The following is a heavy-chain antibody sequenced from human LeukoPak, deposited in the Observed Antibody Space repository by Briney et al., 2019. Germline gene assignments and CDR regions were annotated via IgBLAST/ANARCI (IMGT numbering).Heavy chain of an antibody. CDR2: IYPGDSDT. D-gene: IGHD3-22*01. J-gene: IGHJ3*02. CDR1: GYSFTSYW. Sequence: KPGESLKISCTGSGYSFTSYWIGWVRQMPGRGLEWMGIIYPGDSDTRYSPSFQGQVTISADKSISTAYLQWSSLKASDTAMYYCARPTTIGYYYDSSGGLAFDIWGQGTMVTVSS. CDR3: ARPTTIGYYYDSSGGLAFDI. V-gene: IGHV5-51*03.